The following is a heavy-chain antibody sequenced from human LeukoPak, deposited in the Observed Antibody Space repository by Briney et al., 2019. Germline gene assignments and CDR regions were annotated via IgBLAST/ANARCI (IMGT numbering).Heavy chain of an antibody. CDR3: ARHRCSGGSCYPMNWFDP. CDR1: GGSISSSSYY. D-gene: IGHD2-15*01. J-gene: IGHJ5*02. CDR2: IYYSGST. Sequence: SETLSLTCTVSGGSISSSSYYWGWIRQPPGKGQEWIGTIYYSGSTYYNPSLKSRVTISVDTSRNQFSLKLSSVTAADTAVYYCARHRCSGGSCYPMNWFDPWGQGTLVTVSS. V-gene: IGHV4-39*01.